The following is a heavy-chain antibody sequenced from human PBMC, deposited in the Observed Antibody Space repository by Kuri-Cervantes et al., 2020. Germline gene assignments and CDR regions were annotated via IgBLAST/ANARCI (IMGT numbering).Heavy chain of an antibody. D-gene: IGHD6-19*01. J-gene: IGHJ4*02. V-gene: IGHV3-30*02. CDR2: IRYDGSNK. Sequence: LSLTCAVYGGSFSGYYWSWIRQPPGKGLEWVAFIRYDGSNKYYADSVKGRFTISRDNSKNTLYLQMNSLRSEDTAVYYCARVTRSGQWPYTYWGQGTLVTVSS. CDR1: GGSFSGYY. CDR3: ARVTRSGQWPYTY.